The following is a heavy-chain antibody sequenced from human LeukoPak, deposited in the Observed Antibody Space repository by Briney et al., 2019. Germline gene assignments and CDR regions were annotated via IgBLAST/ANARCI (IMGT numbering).Heavy chain of an antibody. CDR1: GGSISSGNYY. Sequence: PSQTLSLTCTVAGGSISSGNYYWSWIRQPAGKGLEWIGRIYTRGSTDYNPSLKSRVTISVDTSKNQFSLKLSSVTAADTAVYYCARTYGMDVWGKGTTVTVSS. V-gene: IGHV4-61*02. J-gene: IGHJ6*04. CDR3: ARTYGMDV. CDR2: IYTRGST.